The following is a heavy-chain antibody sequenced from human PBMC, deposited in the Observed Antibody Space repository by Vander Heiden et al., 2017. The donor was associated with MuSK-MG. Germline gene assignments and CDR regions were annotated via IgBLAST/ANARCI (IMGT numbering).Heavy chain of an antibody. D-gene: IGHD4-4*01. CDR1: GFTFSSYG. V-gene: IGHV3-33*06. CDR2: IWDDGSNK. CDR3: AKEHDYSNLYYYYYYMDV. Sequence: QVQLVESGGGVVQPGRSLRLSCAASGFTFSSYGMHWVRQAPGKGMGGVAVIWDDGSNKYYADSVKGRFTISRDNSKNTLYLQMNSLRAEDTAVYYCAKEHDYSNLYYYYYYMDVWGKGTTVTVSS. J-gene: IGHJ6*03.